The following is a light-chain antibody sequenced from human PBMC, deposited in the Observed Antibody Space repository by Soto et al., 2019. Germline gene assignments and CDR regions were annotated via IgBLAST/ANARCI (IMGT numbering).Light chain of an antibody. CDR3: QQLNSYPLT. V-gene: IGKV1-12*01. CDR2: IAS. J-gene: IGKJ4*01. CDR1: QDINSW. Sequence: DIQMTQSPSSVSASVGDRVTITCRASQDINSWLTWYQQKPGKAPKVLIYIASRLQPGVPSRFSGRGSGTDFSLTISNLQPEDFATYFCQQLNSYPLTFGGGTKVDIK.